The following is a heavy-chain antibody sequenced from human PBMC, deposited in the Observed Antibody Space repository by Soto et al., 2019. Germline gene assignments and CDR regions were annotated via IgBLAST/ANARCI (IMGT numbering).Heavy chain of an antibody. Sequence: EVQLVESGGGLVQPGGSLRLSCTASGFTFSSYSMNWVRQAPGKGLEWVSYISSSSNTIDYADSVKGRFTISSDNAKHSLYLEMNSLRDEDTAVYFCARCRGYSYGYGDYWGQGTLVTLSS. V-gene: IGHV3-48*02. CDR2: ISSSSNTI. J-gene: IGHJ4*02. CDR3: ARCRGYSYGYGDY. D-gene: IGHD5-18*01. CDR1: GFTFSSYS.